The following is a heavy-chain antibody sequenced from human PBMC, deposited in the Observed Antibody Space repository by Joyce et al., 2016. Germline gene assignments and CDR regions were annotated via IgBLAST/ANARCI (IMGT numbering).Heavy chain of an antibody. CDR1: GGTFSNSA. CDR3: VTAAYSPSDFWARFGF. Sequence: QVQVVQSGAEVKKPGSSLKVSCKASGGTFSNSAITWVRQAPGEGLEWLQGIITDFATVKSTPKFQGRVTITADESSTTTFMELTSLRSEDTAMYYCVTAAYSPSDFWARFGFWGQGTLVTVSS. D-gene: IGHD3-3*01. J-gene: IGHJ4*02. V-gene: IGHV1-69*12. CDR2: IITDFATV.